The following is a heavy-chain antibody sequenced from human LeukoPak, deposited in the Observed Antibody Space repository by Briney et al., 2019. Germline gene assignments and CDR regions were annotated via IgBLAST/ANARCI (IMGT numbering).Heavy chain of an antibody. CDR3: ARGRPWFGESDY. CDR1: GFTFSSYG. CDR2: IYTGGSK. Sequence: PGGSLRLSCAASGFTFSSYGMHWVRQAPGQGLEWVSVIYTGGSKYYADSVKGRFTISRDNSQNTLYLQMNSLRAGDTAVYYCARGRPWFGESDYWGQGTLVTVSS. D-gene: IGHD3-10*01. J-gene: IGHJ4*02. V-gene: IGHV3-66*01.